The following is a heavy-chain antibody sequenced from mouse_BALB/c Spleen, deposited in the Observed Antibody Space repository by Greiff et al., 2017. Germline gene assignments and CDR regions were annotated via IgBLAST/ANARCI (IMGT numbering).Heavy chain of an antibody. D-gene: IGHD1-1*01. V-gene: IGHV1-14*01. Sequence: EVKLQESGPELVKPGASVKMSCKASGYTFTSYVMHWVKQKPGQGLEWIGYINPYNDGTKYNEKFKGKATLTSDKSSSTAYMELSSLTSEDSAVYYCARGYYGSSPWFAYWGQGTLVTVSA. CDR1: GYTFTSYV. J-gene: IGHJ3*01. CDR3: ARGYYGSSPWFAY. CDR2: INPYNDGT.